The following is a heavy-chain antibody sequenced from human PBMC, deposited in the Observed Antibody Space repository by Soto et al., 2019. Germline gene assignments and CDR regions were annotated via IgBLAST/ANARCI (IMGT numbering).Heavy chain of an antibody. J-gene: IGHJ4*02. Sequence: EVQLLESGGGLVQPGGSLRLSCEASGFSFPTYAMVWVRQAPGKGLEWVSVISARGGSSYFADSVKGRFTISTDNSKNVLSLEMNSVSADVSSRYFCAKCSIEYSASVDNWGQGTLVLVSS. CDR1: GFSFPTYA. CDR3: AKCSIEYSASVDN. CDR2: ISARGGSS. D-gene: IGHD5-12*01. V-gene: IGHV3-23*01.